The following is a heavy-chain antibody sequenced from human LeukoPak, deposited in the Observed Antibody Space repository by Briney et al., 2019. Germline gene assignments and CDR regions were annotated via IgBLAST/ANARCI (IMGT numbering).Heavy chain of an antibody. CDR2: ISWDGGRT. Sequence: GGSLRLSCAASGFTFDDYAMHWVRQAPGKGLEWVSLISWDGGRTYYPDSVKGRFTISRDNSKNSLYLQMNSLRAEDTALYYCAKDKFDGSGSYYFDYWGQGTLVTVSS. V-gene: IGHV3-43D*03. CDR1: GFTFDDYA. CDR3: AKDKFDGSGSYYFDY. D-gene: IGHD3-10*01. J-gene: IGHJ4*02.